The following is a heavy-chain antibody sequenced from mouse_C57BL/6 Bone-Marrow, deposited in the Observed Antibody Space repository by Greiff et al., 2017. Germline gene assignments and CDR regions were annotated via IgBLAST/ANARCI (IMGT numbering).Heavy chain of an antibody. D-gene: IGHD1-1*01. CDR3: ARLRDYGSSYAMDD. CDR1: GYTFTDYY. V-gene: IGHV1-26*01. Sequence: VQLQQSGPELVKPGASVKISCKASGYTFTDYYMNWVKQSHGKSLEWIGDINPNNGGTSYNQKFKGKATLTVDKSSSTAYMELRSLTSEDSAVYYCARLRDYGSSYAMDDWGQGTSVTVSS. CDR2: INPNNGGT. J-gene: IGHJ4*01.